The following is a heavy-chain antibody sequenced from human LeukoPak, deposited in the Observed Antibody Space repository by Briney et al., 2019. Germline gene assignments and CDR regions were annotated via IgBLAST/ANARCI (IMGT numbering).Heavy chain of an antibody. Sequence: SETLSLTCSVSGGSISNYYWSWIRQSPGKGPEWIGYIYNSGSTNYNPSLKSRVTISLDTSKKQFSLKLTSVTAADTAVYHCAKRGGTYGGFDYWGQGTLVTVPS. J-gene: IGHJ4*02. CDR1: GGSISNYY. D-gene: IGHD1-26*01. CDR2: IYNSGST. V-gene: IGHV4-59*01. CDR3: AKRGGTYGGFDY.